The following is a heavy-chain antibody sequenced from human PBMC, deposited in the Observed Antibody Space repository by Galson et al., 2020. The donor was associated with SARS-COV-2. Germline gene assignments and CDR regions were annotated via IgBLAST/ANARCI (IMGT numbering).Heavy chain of an antibody. J-gene: IGHJ4*02. V-gene: IGHV3-11*03. CDR3: AWIAGSGGSDYFDS. CDR1: GFTFSDYF. CDR2: IGTTNSYT. D-gene: IGHD6-25*01. Sequence: GGSLRLSCAASGFTFSDYFMSWIRQAPGKGLEWVSSIGTTNSYTNYADSVKGRFAISRDNAKNSLYLQMNSLRVEDTAVYYCAWIAGSGGSDYFDSWGQGTLVTVSS.